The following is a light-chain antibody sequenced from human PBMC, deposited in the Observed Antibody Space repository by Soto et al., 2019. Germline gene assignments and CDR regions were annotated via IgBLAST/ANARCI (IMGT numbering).Light chain of an antibody. V-gene: IGKV3-11*01. Sequence: EIVLTQSPATLSLSPGERATLSCRASQSVSTYLAWYQQKPGQAPRLLIYDASNRVTGIPARFSGSGSGTDFTLTISSLEPEDVAVYYCQQGSNWPPGLTFGGGSKVEIK. CDR1: QSVSTY. CDR3: QQGSNWPPGLT. J-gene: IGKJ4*01. CDR2: DAS.